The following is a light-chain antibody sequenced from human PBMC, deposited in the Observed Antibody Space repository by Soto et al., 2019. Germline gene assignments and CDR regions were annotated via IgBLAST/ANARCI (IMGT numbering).Light chain of an antibody. CDR3: QQRSNWPTT. CDR1: QNVSSY. V-gene: IGKV3-11*01. Sequence: EIVLTQSPATLSLSPGERATLSCGASQNVSSYLAWYQQKPGQAPRLLIYGASNRATGIPARFSGSGSGTDFTLTISSREPEDFSVYYCQQRSNWPTTFGQGTRLEIK. J-gene: IGKJ5*01. CDR2: GAS.